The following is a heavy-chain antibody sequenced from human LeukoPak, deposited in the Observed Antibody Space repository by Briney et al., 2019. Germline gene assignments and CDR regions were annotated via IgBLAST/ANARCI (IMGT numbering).Heavy chain of an antibody. CDR1: GYTFTSFF. CDR2: INPSTGKT. D-gene: IGHD3-16*01. J-gene: IGHJ3*01. Sequence: ASVKVSCKASGYTFTSFFMHWVRQAPGQGLEWMGIINPSTGKTNYVENLRGRVTMTRDTSTTTVYLELSSLRSEDTAVYYCTRDPSISGGPGTFDLWGQGSMVTVSS. CDR3: TRDPSISGGPGTFDL. V-gene: IGHV1-46*01.